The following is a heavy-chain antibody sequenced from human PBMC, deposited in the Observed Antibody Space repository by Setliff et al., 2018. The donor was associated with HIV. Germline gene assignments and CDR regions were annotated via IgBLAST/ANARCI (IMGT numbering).Heavy chain of an antibody. D-gene: IGHD3-10*02. Sequence: HPGGSLRLSCVVSGFAFRNFGMHWVRQAPGKGLEWVSTISTSGADTYDAHSMKGRFTISRDNSKNTLYLQMNSLTAEDTAVYYCARENYYVTEYWGQGTLVTVSS. J-gene: IGHJ4*02. CDR3: ARENYYVTEY. CDR2: ISTSGADT. V-gene: IGHV3-23*01. CDR1: GFAFRNFG.